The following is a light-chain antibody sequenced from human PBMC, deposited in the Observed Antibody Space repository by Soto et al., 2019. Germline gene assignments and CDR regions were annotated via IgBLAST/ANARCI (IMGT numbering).Light chain of an antibody. V-gene: IGLV3-21*04. CDR1: NIGSKS. CDR2: YDS. J-gene: IGLJ2*01. Sequence: SSELTQPPSVSVAPGKTARITCGGNNIGSKSVHWYQQRPGLAPVLVISYDSDRPSGIPERFSASNSGNTATLTISRVEAGDEADYYCQVWDSSSDHVVFGGGTKLTVL. CDR3: QVWDSSSDHVV.